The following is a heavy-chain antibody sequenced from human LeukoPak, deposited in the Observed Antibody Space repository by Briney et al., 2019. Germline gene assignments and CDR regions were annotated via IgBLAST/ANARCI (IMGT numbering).Heavy chain of an antibody. V-gene: IGHV1-2*02. Sequence: GASVKVSCKASGYTFTGYYMHWVRQAPGQGLEYMGYIDPNSGGTYYIEKFQGRVTMTRDMSINTAYVELSSLTSDDTAVYYCARGGGTVAPAPWVPFAYWGQGTLVTVSS. CDR2: IDPNSGGT. D-gene: IGHD4-11*01. CDR3: ARGGGTVAPAPWVPFAY. CDR1: GYTFTGYY. J-gene: IGHJ4*02.